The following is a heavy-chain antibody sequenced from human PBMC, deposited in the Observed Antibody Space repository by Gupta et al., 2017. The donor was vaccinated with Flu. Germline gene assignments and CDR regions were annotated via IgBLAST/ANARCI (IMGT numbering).Heavy chain of an antibody. CDR2: ISSLGNII. Sequence: QVQLVESGGGLVKSGGALSLSCSASAFTFGDYSMPCIRHPPGRGLEWVSYISSLGNIIHYAESMKGRYTISRDNAKNSLYLQMNTLRAEDTAVYYCARDGGGWHLADWGQGTLVTVSS. J-gene: IGHJ4*02. CDR1: AFTFGDYS. V-gene: IGHV3-11*01. D-gene: IGHD6-19*01. CDR3: ARDGGGWHLAD.